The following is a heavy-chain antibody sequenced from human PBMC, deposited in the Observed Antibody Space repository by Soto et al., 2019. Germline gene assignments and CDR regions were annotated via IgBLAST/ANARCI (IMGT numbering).Heavy chain of an antibody. CDR1: GDSVSSNSAA. D-gene: IGHD2-15*01. CDR3: ARDQRIVAVVAATQPYYGMDV. CDR2: TYYRSKWYN. Sequence: PSQTLSLTCAISGDSVSSNSAAWNWIRQSPSRGLEWLGRTYYRSKWYNDYAVSVKSRITINPDTSKNQFSLQLNSVTPEDTAVYYCARDQRIVAVVAATQPYYGMDVWGQGTTVTVAS. V-gene: IGHV6-1*01. J-gene: IGHJ6*02.